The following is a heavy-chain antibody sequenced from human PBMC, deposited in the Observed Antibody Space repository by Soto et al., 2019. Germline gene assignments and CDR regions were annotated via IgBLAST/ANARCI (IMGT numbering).Heavy chain of an antibody. V-gene: IGHV1-18*01. D-gene: IGHD1-7*01. CDR1: GYRFTSYG. Sequence: VASVKLCCKASGYRFTSYGISWVRQAPGQGLEWMGWISAYNGNTNYAQKLQGRVTMTTDTSTSTAYMELRSLRSDDTAVYYCARGYNWNYGDAFDIWGQGTMVTVSS. CDR3: ARGYNWNYGDAFDI. CDR2: ISAYNGNT. J-gene: IGHJ3*02.